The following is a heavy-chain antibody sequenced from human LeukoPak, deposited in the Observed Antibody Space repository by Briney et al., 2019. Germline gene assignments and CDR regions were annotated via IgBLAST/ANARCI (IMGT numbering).Heavy chain of an antibody. CDR3: ARHDSYFDY. CDR1: GGSISSGSYY. CDR2: IYTSGST. V-gene: IGHV4-61*02. J-gene: IGHJ4*02. Sequence: SETLSLTXTVSGGSISSGSYYWSWIRQPAGKGLEWIGRIYTSGSTNYNPSLKSRVTISVDTSKNQFSLKLSSVTAADTAVYYCARHDSYFDYWGQGTLVTVSS.